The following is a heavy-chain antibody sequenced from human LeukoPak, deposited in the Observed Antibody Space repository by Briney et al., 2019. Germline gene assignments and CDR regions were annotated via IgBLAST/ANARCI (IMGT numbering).Heavy chain of an antibody. CDR2: MNPNSGNT. CDR3: AREPTDYYGMDV. V-gene: IGHV1-8*01. Sequence: ASVKVSCKASGYTFTSYDINWVRQATGQGLEWMGWMNPNSGNTGYAQKFQGRVTMTRNTSISTAYMELSSLRSEDTAVYYCAREPTDYYGMDVWGQGTTVTAS. CDR1: GYTFTSYD. J-gene: IGHJ6*02.